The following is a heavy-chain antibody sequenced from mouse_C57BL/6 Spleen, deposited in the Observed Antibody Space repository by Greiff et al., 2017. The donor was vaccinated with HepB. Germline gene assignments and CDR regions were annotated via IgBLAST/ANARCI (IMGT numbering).Heavy chain of an antibody. CDR2: ISSGGDYI. D-gene: IGHD2-5*01. Sequence: EVKVEESGEGLVKPGGSLKLSCAASGFTFSSYAMSWVRQTPEKRLEWVAYISSGGDYIYYADTVKGRFTISRDNARNTLYLQMSSLKSEDTAMYYCTIYSNYAFDYWGQGTTLTVSS. CDR3: TIYSNYAFDY. CDR1: GFTFSSYA. J-gene: IGHJ2*01. V-gene: IGHV5-9-1*02.